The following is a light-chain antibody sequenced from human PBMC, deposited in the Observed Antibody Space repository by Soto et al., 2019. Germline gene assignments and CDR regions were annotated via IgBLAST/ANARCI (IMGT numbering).Light chain of an antibody. CDR3: MQYARLPHT. V-gene: IGKV2-30*02. CDR1: QSPLRSDGYT. CDR2: KVS. J-gene: IGKJ2*01. Sequence: DVVLPQSPLSLPVTLGQAASISCRSSQSPLRSDGYTLSWLFQRPGQSPRRLIYKVSNRDSGVPDRFIGSGSGPDFTLQITRVEAEDVGVYFCMQYARLPHTLGQGTKRESK.